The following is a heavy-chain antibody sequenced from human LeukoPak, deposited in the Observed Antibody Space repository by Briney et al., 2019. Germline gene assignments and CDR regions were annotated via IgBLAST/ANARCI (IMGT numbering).Heavy chain of an antibody. D-gene: IGHD3-16*01. V-gene: IGHV1-69*01. Sequence: SVKVSCKASVGTFSSYAISWVRQAPGHGLEWMGGIIPIFGTANYAQKFQGRVTITADESTSTAYMELSSLRSEDTAVYYCARGSGFGRLPDAFDIWGQGTMVTVSP. J-gene: IGHJ3*02. CDR3: ARGSGFGRLPDAFDI. CDR1: VGTFSSYA. CDR2: IIPIFGTA.